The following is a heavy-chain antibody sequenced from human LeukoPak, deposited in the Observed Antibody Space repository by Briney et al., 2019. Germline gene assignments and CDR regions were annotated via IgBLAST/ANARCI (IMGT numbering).Heavy chain of an antibody. CDR1: GYSFTSYW. J-gene: IGHJ6*04. V-gene: IGHV5-51*01. Sequence: GESLKISCKGSGYSFTSYWLGWVRQMPGKGLEWMGIIYPGDSDTRYSPSFQGQVTISADKSISTAYLQWSSLKASDTAMCYCARLGHRGYYGMDVWGKGTTVTVSS. CDR2: IYPGDSDT. CDR3: ARLGHRGYYGMDV.